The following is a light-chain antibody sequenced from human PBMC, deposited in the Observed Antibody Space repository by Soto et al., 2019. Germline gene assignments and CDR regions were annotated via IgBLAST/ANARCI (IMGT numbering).Light chain of an antibody. CDR2: AAS. J-gene: IGKJ1*01. CDR1: QGLSSY. Sequence: ALRMTQSPSSFSASTGDRVTITCRASQGLSSYLAWYQQKPGKAPKLLIYAASTLQSGVPSRFSGSGSGTDFTLTISCLQSEDFATYYCQQYYSYPRTFGQGTKVEIK. CDR3: QQYYSYPRT. V-gene: IGKV1-8*01.